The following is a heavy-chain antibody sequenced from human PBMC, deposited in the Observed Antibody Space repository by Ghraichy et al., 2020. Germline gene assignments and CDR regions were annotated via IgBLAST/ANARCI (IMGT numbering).Heavy chain of an antibody. D-gene: IGHD2-2*01. CDR3: ARSFSAVVEPPKANWFDP. CDR1: GGSIRSINIGGFY. Sequence: SETLSLTCTVSGGSIRSINIGGFYWSWIRQHPGKGLEWIGYIYYSGSTYYNPSLKSRVTISVDTSKNQFSLNLNSVTATDTAVYYCARSFSAVVEPPKANWFDP. J-gene: IGHJ5*02. CDR2: IYYSGST. V-gene: IGHV4-31*03.